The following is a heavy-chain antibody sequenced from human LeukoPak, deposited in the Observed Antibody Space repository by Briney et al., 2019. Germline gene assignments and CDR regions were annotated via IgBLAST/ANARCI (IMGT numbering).Heavy chain of an antibody. Sequence: SETLSLTCTVSGGSISSDYWSWIRQPPGKGLEWIGYMYYSGNTNYNPSLKSRVTISVDTSKNQFSLKLSSVTAADTAVYYCARVSGRYCSSTSCREIVKFDYWGQGTLVTVSS. V-gene: IGHV4-59*01. CDR2: MYYSGNT. CDR1: GGSISSDY. CDR3: ARVSGRYCSSTSCREIVKFDY. J-gene: IGHJ4*02. D-gene: IGHD2-2*01.